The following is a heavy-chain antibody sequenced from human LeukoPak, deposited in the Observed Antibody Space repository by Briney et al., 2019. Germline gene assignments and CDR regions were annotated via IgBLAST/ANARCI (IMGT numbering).Heavy chain of an antibody. CDR1: GGSISSGDYY. V-gene: IGHV4-30-4*01. J-gene: IGHJ5*02. CDR2: IYYSGST. CDR3: AREGVVVPAAMNGFDP. Sequence: PSQTLSLTCTVSGGSISSGDYYWSWIRQPPGKGLEWIGYIYYSGSTYYNPSLKSRVTKSVDTSKNQFSLKLSSVTAADTAVYYCAREGVVVPAAMNGFDPWGQGTLVTVSS. D-gene: IGHD2-2*01.